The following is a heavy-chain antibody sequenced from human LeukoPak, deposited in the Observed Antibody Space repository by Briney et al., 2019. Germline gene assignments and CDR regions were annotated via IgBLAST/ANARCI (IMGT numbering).Heavy chain of an antibody. V-gene: IGHV3-74*01. Sequence: GGSLRLSCAASGFTFSSYWMHWVRQAPGKGLVWVSRINTDGSSTSYADSVKGRFTISRDNAKYSLYLQMNSLRAEDTAVYYCVRGSYGAHDYWGQGSLVTVSS. CDR1: GFTFSSYW. D-gene: IGHD4-17*01. J-gene: IGHJ4*02. CDR2: INTDGSST. CDR3: VRGSYGAHDY.